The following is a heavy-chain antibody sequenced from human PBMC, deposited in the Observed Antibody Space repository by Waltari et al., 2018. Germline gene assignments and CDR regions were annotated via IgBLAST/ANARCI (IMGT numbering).Heavy chain of an antibody. Sequence: QGQLQESGPGLVKPSETLSLTCTVSGGSISSYYWSWIRQPPGKGLEWIGYIYYSGSTNYHPSLKRRVTISVDTSKTQFSLKLSSVTAADTAVYYCARDLGIDAFDIWGQGTMVTVSS. CDR2: IYYSGST. D-gene: IGHD7-27*01. V-gene: IGHV4-59*01. CDR3: ARDLGIDAFDI. J-gene: IGHJ3*02. CDR1: GGSISSYY.